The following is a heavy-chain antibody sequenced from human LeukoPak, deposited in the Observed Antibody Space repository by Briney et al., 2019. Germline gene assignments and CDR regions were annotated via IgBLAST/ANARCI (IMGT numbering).Heavy chain of an antibody. J-gene: IGHJ1*01. D-gene: IGHD1-26*01. CDR1: GYIFIGYG. Sequence: GASVKVSCKASGYIFIGYGLSWVRQATGQGLEWMGWINTDNGQTDFAQKFQDRIIMTTDTSTSTAYLEVTSLRSDDTAVYCARGGGTYWADHWGQGTLVTVSS. CDR3: ARGGGTYWADH. CDR2: INTDNGQT. V-gene: IGHV1-18*01.